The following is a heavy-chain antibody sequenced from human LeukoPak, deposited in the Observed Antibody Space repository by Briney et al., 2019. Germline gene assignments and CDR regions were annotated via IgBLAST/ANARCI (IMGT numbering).Heavy chain of an antibody. J-gene: IGHJ4*02. D-gene: IGHD6-6*01. CDR1: GFTFSSYE. CDR3: ARMRPEFDY. CDR2: ISSSGGSI. Sequence: GGSLRLSCAASGFTFSSYEMNWVRQAPGKGLEWVSYISSSGGSIYYAASVKGRFTISRDNAKNSLYLQMNSLRAEDTAVYYCARMRPEFDYWGERTLVTVSS. V-gene: IGHV3-48*03.